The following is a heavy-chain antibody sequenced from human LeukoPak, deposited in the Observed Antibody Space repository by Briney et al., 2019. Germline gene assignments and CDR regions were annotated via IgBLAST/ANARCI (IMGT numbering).Heavy chain of an antibody. J-gene: IGHJ6*03. V-gene: IGHV4-34*01. Sequence: SETLSLTCAVYGGSFSGYYWSWIRQPPGKGLEWIGEINHSGSTNYNPSLKSRVSISVDTSKNLFSLKLSSVTAADTAVYYCARIEELQLPRDYYYYYMDVWGTGTTVTVSS. CDR2: INHSGST. CDR3: ARIEELQLPRDYYYYYMDV. D-gene: IGHD1-26*01. CDR1: GGSFSGYY.